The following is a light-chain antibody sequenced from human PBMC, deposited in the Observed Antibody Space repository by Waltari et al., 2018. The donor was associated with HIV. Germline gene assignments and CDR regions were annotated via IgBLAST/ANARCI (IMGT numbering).Light chain of an antibody. J-gene: IGLJ2*01. CDR1: SSDVGGYQY. CDR2: EVS. CDR3: SSYTSSNTLR. V-gene: IGLV2-14*01. Sequence: QSALTQPASASGYPGQSITISCTGTSSDVGGYQYVSWYQQHPGKAPRLMIYEVSNRPSGVSNRFSGSKSGDTASLTISGLQAEDEAAYYCSSYTSSNTLRFGGGTKLTVL.